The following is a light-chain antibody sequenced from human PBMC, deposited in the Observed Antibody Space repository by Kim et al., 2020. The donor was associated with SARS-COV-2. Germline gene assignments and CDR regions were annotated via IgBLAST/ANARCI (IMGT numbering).Light chain of an antibody. CDR2: GAS. CDR1: QSVSSSY. CDR3: LQYSSTRT. Sequence: LSPGGRAALSFRASQSVSSSYIAWYQQKPGQAPRLLIYGASSRGTGVPDRVSGSGSGTDFTLTISRLEPEDFLVYYCLQYSSTRTFGGGTKVDIK. V-gene: IGKV3-20*01. J-gene: IGKJ4*01.